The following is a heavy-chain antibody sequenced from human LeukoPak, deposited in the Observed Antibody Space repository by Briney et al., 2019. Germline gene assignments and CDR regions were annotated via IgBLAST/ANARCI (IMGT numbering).Heavy chain of an antibody. Sequence: SETLSLTCTVSGGSISSYYWGWIRQPPGKGLEWIGYIYYSGSTNYNPSLKSRVTISVDTSKNQFSLKLSSVTAADTAVYYCARLRAGQWLGIDYWGQGTLVTVSS. CDR2: IYYSGST. D-gene: IGHD6-19*01. CDR1: GGSISSYY. CDR3: ARLRAGQWLGIDY. J-gene: IGHJ4*02. V-gene: IGHV4-59*08.